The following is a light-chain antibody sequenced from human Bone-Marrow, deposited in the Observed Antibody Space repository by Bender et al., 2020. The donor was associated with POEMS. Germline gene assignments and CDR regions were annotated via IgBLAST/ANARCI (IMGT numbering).Light chain of an antibody. J-gene: IGLJ3*02. CDR3: GLWDNSLSAEV. Sequence: QSVLPQPPSVSAAPGQKVTISCSGSSSNIGSHFVSWYQHLPGTAPKLLIYENSNRPSGVPDRFSGSKSGTSATLGITGLQTGDEADYYCGLWDNSLSAEVFGGGTKLTVL. CDR1: SSNIGSHF. V-gene: IGLV1-51*02. CDR2: ENS.